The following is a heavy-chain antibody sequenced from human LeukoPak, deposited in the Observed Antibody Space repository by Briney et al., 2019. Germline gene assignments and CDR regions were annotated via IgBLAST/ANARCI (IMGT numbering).Heavy chain of an antibody. J-gene: IGHJ6*03. CDR2: IYYSGTMY. D-gene: IGHD1-1*01. Sequence: SETLSLTCTVSGGSISSINYYWGWIRQSPGKGLEWIGSIYYSGTMYYYNPSLKSRVTMSIDTSKNQFSLKVNSVTAADTAVYYCARDRHDTYYYYMDVWGKGTTVTVSS. CDR1: GGSISSINYY. CDR3: ARDRHDTYYYYMDV. V-gene: IGHV4-39*07.